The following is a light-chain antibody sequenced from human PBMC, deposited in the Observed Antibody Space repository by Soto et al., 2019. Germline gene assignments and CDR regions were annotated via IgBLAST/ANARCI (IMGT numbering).Light chain of an antibody. CDR2: DAS. V-gene: IGKV3-11*01. CDR3: QQYNSSPWT. Sequence: EIVLTQSPATLSLSPGERATLSCGASQSVSSYLAWYQQKPGQAPRLLIYDASNRATGIPARFSGSGSGTDFTLTISSLEPEDFATYYCQQYNSSPWTFGQGTKVEIK. J-gene: IGKJ1*01. CDR1: QSVSSY.